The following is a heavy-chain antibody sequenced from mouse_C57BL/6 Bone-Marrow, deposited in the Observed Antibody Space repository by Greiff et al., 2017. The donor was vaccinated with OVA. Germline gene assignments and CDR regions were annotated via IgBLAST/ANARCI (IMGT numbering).Heavy chain of an antibody. J-gene: IGHJ4*01. CDR3: AYYDYDGDYYAMDD. D-gene: IGHD2-4*01. CDR1: GFSLTSYG. V-gene: IGHV2-5*01. CDR2: IWRGGST. Sequence: VKLMESGPGLVQPSQSLSITCTVSGFSLTSYGVHWVRQSPGKGLEWLGVIWRGGSTDYNAAFMSRLSITKDNSKRQVFFKMNSLQADDTAIYYCAYYDYDGDYYAMDDWGQGTSVTVSS.